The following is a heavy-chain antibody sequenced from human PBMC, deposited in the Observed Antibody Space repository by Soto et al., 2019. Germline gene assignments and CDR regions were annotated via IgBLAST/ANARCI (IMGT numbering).Heavy chain of an antibody. J-gene: IGHJ4*02. V-gene: IGHV4-30-2*01. CDR1: GDSISSGGFS. CDR2: IYQSGST. CDR3: ARDRRSRYNDGSGLDY. Sequence: PSETLSLTCAFSGDSISSGGFSWTWVRQPPGKGLEWIGHIYQSGSTYYNPSLKSRLTMSVDRTKNQFSLKLRSVTAADTAVYYCARDRRSRYNDGSGLDYWGQGALVTVSS. D-gene: IGHD3-22*01.